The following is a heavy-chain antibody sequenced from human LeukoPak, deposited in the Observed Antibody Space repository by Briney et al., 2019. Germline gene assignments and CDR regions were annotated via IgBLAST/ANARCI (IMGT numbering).Heavy chain of an antibody. J-gene: IGHJ3*02. D-gene: IGHD3-22*01. CDR1: GVTFSSYA. CDR2: IIPICGSA. Sequence: SVKVSCKASGVTFSSYAMSWVRQAPGQGLEWMGGIIPICGSANYAQKVQGRVTITTDESTSTAYMEMSSLRSEDTAVYYCARAGATMIKEVYWNDAFAIWGQGTMVTVPS. V-gene: IGHV1-69*05. CDR3: ARAGATMIKEVYWNDAFAI.